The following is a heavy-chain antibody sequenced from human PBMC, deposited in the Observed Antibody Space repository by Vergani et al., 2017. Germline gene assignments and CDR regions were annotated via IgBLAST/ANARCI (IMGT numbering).Heavy chain of an antibody. J-gene: IGHJ5*01. CDR1: GFSFNSYW. CDR2: IKSDGSIT. D-gene: IGHD3-9*01. CDR3: ARSRCIETCYMSNWLDS. Sequence: DVHLAESGGGFFQPGGSLRLSCSASGFSFNSYWMHWVRQVPGKGLLWVSRIKSDGSITAYADSVKGRFTISRDNAQNTLYLQMNSLRVEDTDVYYCARSRCIETCYMSNWLDSWGQGTLVTVSS. V-gene: IGHV3-74*03.